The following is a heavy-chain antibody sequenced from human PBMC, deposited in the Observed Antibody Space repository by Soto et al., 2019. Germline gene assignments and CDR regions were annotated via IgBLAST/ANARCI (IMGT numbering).Heavy chain of an antibody. CDR2: IKQDGSEK. Sequence: GGSLRLSCAASGFTFSSFWMSWVRQAPGKGLEWVANIKQDGSEKYYVDSVKGRFTISRDNAKNSLYLQMNSLRAEDTAVYYWARDLRSSWYNVDWGQGTLVTVSS. D-gene: IGHD6-13*01. CDR3: ARDLRSSWYNVD. V-gene: IGHV3-7*04. J-gene: IGHJ4*01. CDR1: GFTFSSFW.